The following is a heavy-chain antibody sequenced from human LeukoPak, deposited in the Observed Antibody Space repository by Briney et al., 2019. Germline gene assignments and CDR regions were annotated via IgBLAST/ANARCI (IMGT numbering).Heavy chain of an antibody. D-gene: IGHD6-6*01. J-gene: IGHJ3*02. V-gene: IGHV3-48*03. CDR1: EFTFTSYE. CDR2: ISSSGNTI. CDR3: ARGPSIAARYDAFDI. Sequence: GGSLRLSCAASEFTFTSYELNWVRQAPGKGLEWVSYISSSGNTISYADSVKGRFTISRDNAKNSLYLQVISLGAEDTAVYYCARGPSIAARYDAFDIWGQGTMVTVSS.